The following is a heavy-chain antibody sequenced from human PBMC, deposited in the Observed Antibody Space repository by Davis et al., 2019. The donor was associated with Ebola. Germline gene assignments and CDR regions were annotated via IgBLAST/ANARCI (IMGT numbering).Heavy chain of an antibody. CDR2: IYCDDDK. V-gene: IGHV2-5*02. Sequence: SGPTLVKPTQTLTLTCTFSGFSLSTSGVGVGWIRQPPGKALEWLALIYCDDDKRYSPSLKSRLTITKDTSKNQVVLTMTNMDPVDTATYYCAHKLSGSYFGYFDYWGQGTLVTVSS. D-gene: IGHD1-26*01. CDR3: AHKLSGSYFGYFDY. J-gene: IGHJ4*02. CDR1: GFSLSTSGVG.